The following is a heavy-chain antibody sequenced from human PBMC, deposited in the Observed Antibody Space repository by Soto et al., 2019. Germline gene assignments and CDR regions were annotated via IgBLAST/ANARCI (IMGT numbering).Heavy chain of an antibody. J-gene: IGHJ4*02. CDR1: GGSISSGGTGSY. V-gene: IGHV4-31*03. D-gene: IGHD1-1*01. Sequence: QVQLQESGPGLVKPSQTLSLTCTVSGGSISSGGTGSYWTWIRQLPGKGLEWIGYIYYTGNTYYTPSLKSRPTISIDTSENQVSLKLTSVTAADTAVYFCASGHDAYKVRYWGQGTLVTVSS. CDR3: ASGHDAYKVRY. CDR2: IYYTGNT.